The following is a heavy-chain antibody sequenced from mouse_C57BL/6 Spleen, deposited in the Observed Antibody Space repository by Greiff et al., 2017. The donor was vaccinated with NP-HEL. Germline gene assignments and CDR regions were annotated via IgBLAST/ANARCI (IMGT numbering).Heavy chain of an antibody. CDR2: IDPSDSYT. J-gene: IGHJ3*01. CDR3: ARFRAAS. Sequence: QVHVKQPGAELVKPGASVKLSCKASGYTFTSYWMQWVKQRPGQGLEWIGEIDPSDSYTNYNQKFKGKATLTVDTSSSTAYMQLSSLTSEDSAVYYCARFRAASWGQGTLVTVSA. V-gene: IGHV1-50*01. CDR1: GYTFTSYW.